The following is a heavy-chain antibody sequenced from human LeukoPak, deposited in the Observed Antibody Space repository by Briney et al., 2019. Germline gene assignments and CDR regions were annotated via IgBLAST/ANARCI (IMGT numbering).Heavy chain of an antibody. CDR1: GFTFSSYA. J-gene: IGHJ4*02. V-gene: IGHV3-30*03. CDR3: AREGYYGSGSPPSLYFDY. CDR2: TSSDLNVK. Sequence: GGSLRLSCAASGFTFSSYAMSWVRQAPSKGLEWVAVTSSDLNVKLYADSVKGRFTISRDNSRSTLYLQMNSLRPEDTAIYYCAREGYYGSGSPPSLYFDYWGQGTLVTVSS. D-gene: IGHD3-10*01.